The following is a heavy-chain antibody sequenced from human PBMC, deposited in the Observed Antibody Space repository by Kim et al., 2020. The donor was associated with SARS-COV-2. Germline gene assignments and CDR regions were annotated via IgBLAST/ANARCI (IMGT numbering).Heavy chain of an antibody. V-gene: IGHV3-23*01. CDR3: AKDYSSSWLPFDY. D-gene: IGHD6-13*01. Sequence: YCDPVKGRYTISRDNSKNTLYLQMNSLRAEDTAVYYCAKDYSSSWLPFDYWGQGTLVTVSS. J-gene: IGHJ4*02.